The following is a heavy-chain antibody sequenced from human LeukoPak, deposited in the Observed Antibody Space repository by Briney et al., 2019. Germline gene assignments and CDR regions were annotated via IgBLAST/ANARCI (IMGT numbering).Heavy chain of an antibody. CDR2: IYYSGST. D-gene: IGHD4-17*01. V-gene: IGHV4-59*01. Sequence: HPSETLSLTCTVSGGSISSYYWSWIRQPPGKGLEWIGYIYYSGSTNYNPSLKSQVTISVDTSKNQFSLKLSSVTAADTAVYYCARGAYGDPTSFDYWGQGTLVTVSS. J-gene: IGHJ4*02. CDR1: GGSISSYY. CDR3: ARGAYGDPTSFDY.